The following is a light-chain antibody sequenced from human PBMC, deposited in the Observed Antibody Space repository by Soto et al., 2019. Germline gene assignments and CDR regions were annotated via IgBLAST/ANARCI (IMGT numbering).Light chain of an antibody. CDR3: AAWDDSLSALYV. Sequence: QSALTQPPSASGTPGQRVTISCSGSSSNIGSNYVYWYQQLPGTAPKLLIYRNNQRPSGVPDRSSGSKSGTSASLAISGLRSEDEADYYCAAWDDSLSALYVFGTGTEVTVL. J-gene: IGLJ1*01. V-gene: IGLV1-47*01. CDR1: SSNIGSNY. CDR2: RNN.